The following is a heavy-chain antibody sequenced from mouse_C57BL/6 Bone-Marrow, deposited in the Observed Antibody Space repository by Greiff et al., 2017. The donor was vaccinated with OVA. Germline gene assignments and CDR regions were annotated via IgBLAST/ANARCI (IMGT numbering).Heavy chain of an antibody. CDR3: ARSFDGYPFYYAMDY. J-gene: IGHJ4*01. V-gene: IGHV1-81*01. CDR2: IYPRSGNP. D-gene: IGHD2-3*01. CDR1: GYTFTSYG. Sequence: VKLMESGAELARPGASVKLSCKASGYTFTSYGISWVKQRTGQGLEWIGEIYPRSGNPYYNEKFKGKATLTADKSSSTAYMELRSLTSEDSAVYFCARSFDGYPFYYAMDYWGQGTSVTVSS.